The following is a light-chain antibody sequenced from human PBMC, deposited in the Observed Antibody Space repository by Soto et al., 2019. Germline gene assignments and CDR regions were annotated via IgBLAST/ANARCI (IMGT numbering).Light chain of an antibody. J-gene: IGKJ3*01. CDR3: QQYYSIPLT. CDR1: HNILYTSNNKNY. V-gene: IGKV4-1*01. Sequence: DIVMTQSPDSLAVSLGERVTINCKSSHNILYTSNNKNYLAWYQQRPGQSPKLLIYWASTRESGVPDRFSGSGSGTDFALTISSLQAEDVAFYYCQQYYSIPLTFGPGTKVDI. CDR2: WAS.